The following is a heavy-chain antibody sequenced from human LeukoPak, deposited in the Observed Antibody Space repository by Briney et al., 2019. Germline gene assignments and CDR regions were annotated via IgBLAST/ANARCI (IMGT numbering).Heavy chain of an antibody. CDR3: ARTANFAAGYYIDY. Sequence: GGSLRLSCAASGFTFSSYTMNWVRQAPGKGLEWVSSISGSSRHKYYADSVKGRFTISRDNAKNSLYLQMNSMRAEDTAVYYCARTANFAAGYYIDYWGQGTLVTVSS. CDR2: ISGSSRHK. J-gene: IGHJ4*02. D-gene: IGHD6-13*01. V-gene: IGHV3-21*01. CDR1: GFTFSSYT.